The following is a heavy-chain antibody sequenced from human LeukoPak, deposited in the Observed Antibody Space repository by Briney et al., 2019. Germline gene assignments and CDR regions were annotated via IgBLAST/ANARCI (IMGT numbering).Heavy chain of an antibody. V-gene: IGHV3-66*02. D-gene: IGHD6-13*01. Sequence: PGGSLRLSCAASGFTVSSNYMSWVRQAPGKGLEWVSVIYSGGSTYYADSVKGRFTISRDNSKNTLYLRMNSLRAEDTAVYYCARESGIAAAAGWGGYYYYYYMDVWGKGTTVTVSS. CDR3: ARESGIAAAAGWGGYYYYYYMDV. CDR1: GFTVSSNY. J-gene: IGHJ6*03. CDR2: IYSGGST.